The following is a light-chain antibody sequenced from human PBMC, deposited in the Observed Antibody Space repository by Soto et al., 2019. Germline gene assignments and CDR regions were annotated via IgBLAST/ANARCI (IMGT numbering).Light chain of an antibody. CDR1: QSVSSN. Sequence: EIVMTQSPATLSVSPGERATLSRRASQSVSSNLAWYQQKPGQAPRLLIYGASTRATGIPARFSSSGSGTEFTLTISSLQYEDFAVYYCQQYNKWPRITFGQGTRLQIK. V-gene: IGKV3-15*01. CDR3: QQYNKWPRIT. CDR2: GAS. J-gene: IGKJ5*01.